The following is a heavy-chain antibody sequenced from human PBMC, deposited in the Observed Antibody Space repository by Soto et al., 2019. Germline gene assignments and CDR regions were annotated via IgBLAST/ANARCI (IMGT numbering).Heavy chain of an antibody. Sequence: QVQLVQSGAEVKKPGASVKVSCKASGYTFGSYGMTWVRQAPGQGLEWMGWISAYNGNTDYAQKFQGSVTLTTDTSADTAYMELRSRRSDDTAVYYCARDRVVVPGWFDPWGQGTLVTVSS. CDR2: ISAYNGNT. CDR1: GYTFGSYG. V-gene: IGHV1-18*01. D-gene: IGHD3-3*01. CDR3: ARDRVVVPGWFDP. J-gene: IGHJ5*02.